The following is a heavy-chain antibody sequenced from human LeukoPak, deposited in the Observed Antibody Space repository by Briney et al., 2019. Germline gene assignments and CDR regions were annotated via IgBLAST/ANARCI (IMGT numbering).Heavy chain of an antibody. J-gene: IGHJ4*02. Sequence: PSETLSLTCTVSGYSISSGYYWGCIRQPPGKGLEWIGSFDQSGSTYYNPSLKSRVTISVDKSKSQFSLKLSSVTAADTAVYYCAVGYSSGWYDYWGQGTLVTVSS. V-gene: IGHV4-38-2*02. CDR2: FDQSGST. CDR1: GYSISSGYY. D-gene: IGHD6-19*01. CDR3: AVGYSSGWYDY.